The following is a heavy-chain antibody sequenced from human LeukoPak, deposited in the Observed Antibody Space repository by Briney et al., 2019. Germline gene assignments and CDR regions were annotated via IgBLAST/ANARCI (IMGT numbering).Heavy chain of an antibody. V-gene: IGHV4-39*07. CDR2: IYYSGST. CDR1: GGSISSSSYY. D-gene: IGHD1-26*01. CDR3: ARADLGYSGSYSYYGMDV. Sequence: SETLSLTCTVSGGSISSSSYYWGWIRQPPGKGLEWIGSIYYSGSTYYNPSLRSRVTISVDTSKNQFSLKLSSVTAADTAVYYCARADLGYSGSYSYYGMDVWGQGTTVTVSS. J-gene: IGHJ6*02.